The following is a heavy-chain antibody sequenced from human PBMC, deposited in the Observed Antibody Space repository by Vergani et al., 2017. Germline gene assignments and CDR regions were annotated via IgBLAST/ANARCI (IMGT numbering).Heavy chain of an antibody. J-gene: IGHJ6*03. D-gene: IGHD2-2*02. V-gene: IGHV3-23*01. Sequence: EVQLLESGGGLVQPGGSLRLSCAASGFTFSSYAMSWVRQAPGKGLEWVSAISGSGGSTYYADSVKGRFTISRDNSKNTLYLQMNSLRSEDTAVYYCAKHCIYCSSTSCYKDYYYYMDVWGKGTTVTVSS. CDR1: GFTFSSYA. CDR3: AKHCIYCSSTSCYKDYYYYMDV. CDR2: ISGSGGST.